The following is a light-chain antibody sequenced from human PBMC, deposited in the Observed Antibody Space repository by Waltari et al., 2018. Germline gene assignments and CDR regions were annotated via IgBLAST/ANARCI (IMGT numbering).Light chain of an antibody. CDR2: GAS. V-gene: IGKV3-20*01. J-gene: IGKJ1*01. CDR1: QSVGKS. Sequence: EIVLTQSPGTLSFSPGERATLSCRASQSVGKSLAWYQQKPGQAPRLLIYGASGRATGIPDRFSGGGSGTDFSLTISRLEPEDFAAYHCQHYVSLPVTFGQGTKVEIK. CDR3: QHYVSLPVT.